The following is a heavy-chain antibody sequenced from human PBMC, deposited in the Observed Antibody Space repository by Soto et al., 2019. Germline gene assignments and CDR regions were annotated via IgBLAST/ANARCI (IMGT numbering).Heavy chain of an antibody. CDR1: GYTFTSYD. J-gene: IGHJ6*02. CDR3: ARVITMVRGVYYYGMDV. Sequence: ASVKVSCKASGYTFTSYDINWVRQATGQGLEWMRWMNPNSGNTGYAQKFQGRVTMTRNTSISTAYMELSSLRSEDTAVYYCARVITMVRGVYYYGMDVWGQGTTVTVSS. V-gene: IGHV1-8*01. D-gene: IGHD3-10*01. CDR2: MNPNSGNT.